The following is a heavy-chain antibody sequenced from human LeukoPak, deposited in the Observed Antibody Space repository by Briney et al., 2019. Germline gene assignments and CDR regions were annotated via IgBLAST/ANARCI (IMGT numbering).Heavy chain of an antibody. CDR2: IYHSGST. CDR3: ARKEYGDPSRAFHI. Sequence: SETPSLTCAVSGDSISSSYWWSWVRQAPGKGLEWIGEIYHSGSTNYNPSLKSRVTISVDKSQNQFSLKLSSVTAADTAVYYCARKEYGDPSRAFHIWGQGTVVTVSS. V-gene: IGHV4-4*02. D-gene: IGHD4-17*01. J-gene: IGHJ3*02. CDR1: GDSISSSYW.